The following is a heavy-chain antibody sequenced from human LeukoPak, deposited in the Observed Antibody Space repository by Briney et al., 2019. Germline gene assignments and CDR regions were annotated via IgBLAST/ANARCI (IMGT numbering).Heavy chain of an antibody. CDR2: MYDSGST. Sequence: GGSLRLSCAASGFTVSSNYMSWVRQAPGKGLEWVSVMYDSGSTYYADSVKGRFTISRDNSKNTLYLQMNSLRAEDTAVYYCAREKNEIVVTSYYFDYWGQGTLVTVSS. J-gene: IGHJ4*02. CDR3: AREKNEIVVTSYYFDY. V-gene: IGHV3-53*01. CDR1: GFTVSSNY. D-gene: IGHD5-12*01.